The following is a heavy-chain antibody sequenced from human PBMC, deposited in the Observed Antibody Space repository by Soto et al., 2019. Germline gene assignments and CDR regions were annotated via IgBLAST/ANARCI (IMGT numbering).Heavy chain of an antibody. Sequence: EVQLVESGGGLVQPGGSLRLSCAASGFTFSSYEMNWVRQAPGKGLEWVSYISSSGSTIYYADSVKGRFTISRDNAKNSLYLQMNGLRAEDTAVYYCARGDDYGDSATYDYWGQGTLVTVSS. J-gene: IGHJ4*02. V-gene: IGHV3-48*03. D-gene: IGHD4-17*01. CDR2: ISSSGSTI. CDR1: GFTFSSYE. CDR3: ARGDDYGDSATYDY.